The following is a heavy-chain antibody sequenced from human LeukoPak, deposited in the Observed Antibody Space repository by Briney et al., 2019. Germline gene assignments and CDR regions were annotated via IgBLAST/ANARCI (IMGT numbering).Heavy chain of an antibody. D-gene: IGHD3-22*01. Sequence: GGSLRLACGASGFTFSSYAMHWVRQAPGKGLEYVSAISSNGGSTYYANSVKGRFTISRDNSKNTLYLQMGSLRAEDMAVCYCARGDRQYYYDSSGYYYEGYWGQGTLVTVSS. V-gene: IGHV3-64*01. CDR3: ARGDRQYYYDSSGYYYEGY. J-gene: IGHJ4*02. CDR2: ISSNGGST. CDR1: GFTFSSYA.